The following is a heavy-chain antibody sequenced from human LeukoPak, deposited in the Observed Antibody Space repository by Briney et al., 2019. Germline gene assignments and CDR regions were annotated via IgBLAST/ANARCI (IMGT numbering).Heavy chain of an antibody. CDR2: TSYDGSKN. D-gene: IGHD6-19*01. CDR3: ARVDSSGWNAYFYYLDV. J-gene: IGHJ6*03. CDR1: GFTFSNYA. Sequence: GRSLRLSCAASGFTFSNYALHWVRQSPGKGLEWVALTSYDGSKNYYGDSVKGRFTISRDNSKNTLYLQMNSLRAEDTAVYYCARVDSSGWNAYFYYLDVWGKGTTVTVSS. V-gene: IGHV3-30*04.